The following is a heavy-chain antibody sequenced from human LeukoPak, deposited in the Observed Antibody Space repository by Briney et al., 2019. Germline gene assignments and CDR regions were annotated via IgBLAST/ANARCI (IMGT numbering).Heavy chain of an antibody. CDR2: ISGRGSTI. Sequence: GGSLRLSCAASGFTFSNYEMNWVRQAAGKGLKWVSYISGRGSTIYYADSVKGRFTMSRDNAKNSLYLQMNSLRAEDTAVYYCARGSLVHYYGSGSYRTRAGFDYWGQGTLVTVSS. CDR1: GFTFSNYE. V-gene: IGHV3-48*03. J-gene: IGHJ4*02. D-gene: IGHD3-10*01. CDR3: ARGSLVHYYGSGSYRTRAGFDY.